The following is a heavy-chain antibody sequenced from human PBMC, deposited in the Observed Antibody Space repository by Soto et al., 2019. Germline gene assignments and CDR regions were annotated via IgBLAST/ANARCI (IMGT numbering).Heavy chain of an antibody. J-gene: IGHJ4*02. D-gene: IGHD2-8*01. Sequence: GESLKISCKGSGYSFTSYWIGWVLQIPGKGLEWMGIIYPGDSDTRYSPSFQGQVTISADRSISTAYLQWSSLKASDTAMYYCATPPHGVRPGLRGQRTLVTVAS. V-gene: IGHV5-51*01. CDR1: GYSFTSYW. CDR2: IYPGDSDT. CDR3: ATPPHGVRPGL.